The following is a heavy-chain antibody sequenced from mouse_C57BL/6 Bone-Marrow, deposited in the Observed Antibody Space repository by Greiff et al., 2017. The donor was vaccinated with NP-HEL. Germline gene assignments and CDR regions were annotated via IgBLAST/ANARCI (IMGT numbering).Heavy chain of an antibody. D-gene: IGHD1-1*01. CDR2: IYPGDGDT. CDR3: ARSSPYYFDY. J-gene: IGHJ2*01. V-gene: IGHV1-82*01. Sequence: VKLQESGPELVKPGASVKISCKATGYAFSSSWMKWVKQRPGKGLEWIGRIYPGDGDTTYNGKFKGKATLTADKSSSTAYMQLSSLTSEDSAVYFCARSSPYYFDYWGQGTTLTVSS. CDR1: GYAFSSSW.